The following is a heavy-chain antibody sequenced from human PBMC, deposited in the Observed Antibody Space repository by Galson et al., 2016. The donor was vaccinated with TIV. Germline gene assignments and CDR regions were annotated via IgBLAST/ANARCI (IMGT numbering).Heavy chain of an antibody. CDR1: GLTFSIYA. CDR2: IVGTGGTT. Sequence: SLRLSCAASGLTFSIYAMNWVGQAPGKGLEWVSGIVGTGGTTYYADSVQGRFTISRDNSKNTLYLQMNSLRAEDTAVYYCAKRKTYGGDAFDLWGQGTLVTVSS. CDR3: AKRKTYGGDAFDL. D-gene: IGHD4-23*01. V-gene: IGHV3-23*01. J-gene: IGHJ3*01.